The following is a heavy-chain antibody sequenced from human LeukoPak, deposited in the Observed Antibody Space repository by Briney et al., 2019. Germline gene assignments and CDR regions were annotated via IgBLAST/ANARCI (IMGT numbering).Heavy chain of an antibody. Sequence: GESLKISCKGSGYRFTTYWIGWVRQMPGKGLEWMGIIYSGDSDTRYSPSFQGQVTVSVDKSISTAYLQWSSLKASDTAMYYCARLADGSGTPPTGYWGQGTLVTVSS. J-gene: IGHJ4*02. D-gene: IGHD3-10*01. CDR2: IYSGDSDT. V-gene: IGHV5-51*01. CDR1: GYRFTTYW. CDR3: ARLADGSGTPPTGY.